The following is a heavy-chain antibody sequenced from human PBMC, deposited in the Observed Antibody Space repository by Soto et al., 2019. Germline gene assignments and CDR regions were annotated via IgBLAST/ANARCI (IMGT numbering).Heavy chain of an antibody. J-gene: IGHJ5*02. V-gene: IGHV3-23*01. CDR2: ISGGGGST. Sequence: EVQLLESGGGLVQPGGSLRLSCVASGFTFSSYAMTWVRQAPGRGLEWVSAISGGGGSTYYADSVKGRFTISRDNSKNTLYLQMNSRRAEDTAVYYCAKDRGSGSTSWYNGWFDPWGQGTLVTVSS. CDR1: GFTFSSYA. D-gene: IGHD2-2*02. CDR3: AKDRGSGSTSWYNGWFDP.